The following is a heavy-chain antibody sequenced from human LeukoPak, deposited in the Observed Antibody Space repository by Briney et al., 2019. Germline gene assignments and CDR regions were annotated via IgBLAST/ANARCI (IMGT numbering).Heavy chain of an antibody. D-gene: IGHD3-3*01. CDR3: ASERNDDFWSGFFSFDN. V-gene: IGHV3-23*01. J-gene: IGHJ4*02. Sequence: PGGSLRLSCVGSGFSFKHYASNWVRQAPGKGLEWVSALSGDGGTTYYTNSVRGRLTVSRDNFKNTVYLQMNSLRAEDTGMYYCASERNDDFWSGFFSFDNWGQGTLVTVSS. CDR2: LSGDGGTT. CDR1: GFSFKHYA.